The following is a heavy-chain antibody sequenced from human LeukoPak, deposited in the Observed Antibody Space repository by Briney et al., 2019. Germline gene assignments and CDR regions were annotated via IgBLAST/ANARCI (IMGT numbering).Heavy chain of an antibody. CDR2: ISYDGSNE. CDR1: GFTFSSYT. D-gene: IGHD6-6*01. Sequence: PGRSLRLSCAASGFTFSSYTMHWVRQAPGKGLEWVAVISYDGSNEYYADSVKGRFTISRDNSKNTLYLQMNSLRAEDTAVYYCAKLSSSSVLGYNWFDPWGQGTLVTVSS. V-gene: IGHV3-30-3*02. J-gene: IGHJ5*02. CDR3: AKLSSSSVLGYNWFDP.